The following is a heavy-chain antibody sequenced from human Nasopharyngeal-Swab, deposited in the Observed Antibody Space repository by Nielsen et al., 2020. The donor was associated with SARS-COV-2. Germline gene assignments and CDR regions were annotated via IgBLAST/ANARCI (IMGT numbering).Heavy chain of an antibody. Sequence: WIRQPPGKGLEWVANIKQDGSEKYYVDSVKGRFTISRDNAKNPLYLQMNSLRAEDTAVYYCARGWSGYYTAFWFDPWGQGTLVTVSS. CDR2: IKQDGSEK. CDR3: ARGWSGYYTAFWFDP. V-gene: IGHV3-7*01. D-gene: IGHD3-3*01. J-gene: IGHJ5*02.